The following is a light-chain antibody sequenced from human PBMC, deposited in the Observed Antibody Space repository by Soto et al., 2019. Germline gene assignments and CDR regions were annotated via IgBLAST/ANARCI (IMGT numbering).Light chain of an antibody. V-gene: IGKV3-20*01. CDR2: GAS. J-gene: IGKJ2*01. CDR1: QSVSSSY. Sequence: EIVLTQSPGTLSLSPGERATLSCRASQSVSSSYLAWYQQKPGRAPRLLIYGASSRATGIPDRFSGSGSGTDFTLTISRLEPEDFAVYYCQQYGSSPQTFGQGTKLDIK. CDR3: QQYGSSPQT.